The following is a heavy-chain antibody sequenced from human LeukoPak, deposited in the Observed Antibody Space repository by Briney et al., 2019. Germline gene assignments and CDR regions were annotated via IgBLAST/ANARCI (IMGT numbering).Heavy chain of an antibody. J-gene: IGHJ4*01. CDR1: GFTFSSYA. Sequence: GGSLRLSCAASGFTFSSYAMHWVRQAPGKGLEWVAVISYDGSNKYYADSVKGRFTISRDNSKNTLYLQMNSLRAEDTAVYYCASGRSIAARFDYWGHGTLVTVSS. CDR3: ASGRSIAARFDY. V-gene: IGHV3-30*04. D-gene: IGHD6-6*01. CDR2: ISYDGSNK.